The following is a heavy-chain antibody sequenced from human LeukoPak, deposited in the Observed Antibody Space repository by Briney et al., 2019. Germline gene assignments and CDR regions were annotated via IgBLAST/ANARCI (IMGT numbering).Heavy chain of an antibody. CDR3: ASEISAAGTSRWKFDY. D-gene: IGHD6-13*01. Sequence: SETLSLTCTVSGGSINRSSYYWGWIRQPPGKGLEWIATIYYSGSTYYNPSLKSRVTISADTSKNQFSLKLSSVTAADTAVYYCASEISAAGTSRWKFDYWGQGTLVTVSS. CDR2: IYYSGST. V-gene: IGHV4-39*01. J-gene: IGHJ4*02. CDR1: GGSINRSSYY.